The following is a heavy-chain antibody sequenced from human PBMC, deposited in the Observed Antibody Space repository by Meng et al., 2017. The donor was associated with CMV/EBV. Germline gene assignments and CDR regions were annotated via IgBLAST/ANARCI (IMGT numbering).Heavy chain of an antibody. CDR2: IDYSGADT. Sequence: GESLKISCGGSGFTFSNSALNWVRQAPGEGLEWVSTIDYSGADTYYAKSVRGRFTISRDNFRNTVYLQLNSLRAEDTAVYYCAKESVAGHLAYWGQGTLVTVSS. J-gene: IGHJ4*02. D-gene: IGHD6-19*01. CDR3: AKESVAGHLAY. CDR1: GFTFSNSA. V-gene: IGHV3-23*01.